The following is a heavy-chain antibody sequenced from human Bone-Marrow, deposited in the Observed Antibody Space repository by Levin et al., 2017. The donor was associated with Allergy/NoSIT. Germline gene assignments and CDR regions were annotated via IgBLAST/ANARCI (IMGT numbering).Heavy chain of an antibody. CDR3: ARGLSPNTYYDFWSGPRGYYFDY. D-gene: IGHD3-3*01. Sequence: SQTLSLPCAVYGGSFRGSYWSWIRPPPGKGLEWIGEINHSGSTNYNPSLKSRVTISVDTSKNQFSLKLSSVTAADTAVYYCARGLSPNTYYDFWSGPRGYYFDYWGQGTLVTVSS. CDR2: INHSGST. V-gene: IGHV4-34*01. J-gene: IGHJ4*02. CDR1: GGSFRGSY.